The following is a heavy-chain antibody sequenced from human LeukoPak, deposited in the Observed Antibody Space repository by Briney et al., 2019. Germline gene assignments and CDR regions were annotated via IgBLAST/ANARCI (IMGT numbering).Heavy chain of an antibody. Sequence: ASVKVSCKASGYTFTGYYMHWVRQAPGQGLEWMGWINPNSGGTNYAQKFQGRVTMTRDTSISTAYMELSRLRSDDTAVYYCARQRDYYDSSAYYYYYYMDVWGKGTTVTISS. J-gene: IGHJ6*03. D-gene: IGHD3-22*01. CDR3: ARQRDYYDSSAYYYYYYMDV. CDR1: GYTFTGYY. V-gene: IGHV1-2*02. CDR2: INPNSGGT.